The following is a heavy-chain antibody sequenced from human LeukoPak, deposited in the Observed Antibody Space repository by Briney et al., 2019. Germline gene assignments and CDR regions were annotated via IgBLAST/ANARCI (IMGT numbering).Heavy chain of an antibody. CDR3: TRAWFGEAGDY. D-gene: IGHD3-10*01. Sequence: GGSLRLSCAASGFTFSSYWMSWVRQAPGKGLVWVSRINTDGSSTTYADSVKGRFTISRDNAKNRLYLQMNSLRAEDTAVYYCTRAWFGEAGDYWGQGILVTVSS. J-gene: IGHJ4*02. V-gene: IGHV3-74*01. CDR2: INTDGSST. CDR1: GFTFSSYW.